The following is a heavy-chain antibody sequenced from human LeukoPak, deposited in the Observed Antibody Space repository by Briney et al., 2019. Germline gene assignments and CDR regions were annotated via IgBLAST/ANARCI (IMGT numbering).Heavy chain of an antibody. CDR3: ARAGTKRYDSSGYFFDY. V-gene: IGHV4-59*01. CDR2: IYYSGST. CDR1: GGSISSFY. Sequence: SETLSLTCTVSGGSISSFYWSWIRQPPGKGLEWIGYIYYSGSTNYNPSLKSRVTISVDTSKNQFSLKLSSVTAADTAVYYCARAGTKRYDSSGYFFDYWGQGTLVTVSS. J-gene: IGHJ4*02. D-gene: IGHD3-22*01.